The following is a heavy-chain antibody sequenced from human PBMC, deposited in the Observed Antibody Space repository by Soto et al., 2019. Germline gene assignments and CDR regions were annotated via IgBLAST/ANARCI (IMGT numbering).Heavy chain of an antibody. CDR2: IYYSGST. CDR3: AGSYGDRFIYY. D-gene: IGHD4-17*01. Sequence: PSETLSLTCTVSGGSISSYYWSWIRQPPGKGLEWIGYIYYSGSTNYNPSLKSRVTISVDTSKNQFSLKLSSVTAADTAVYYCAGSYGDRFIYYWGQGTLVTVSS. V-gene: IGHV4-59*01. J-gene: IGHJ4*02. CDR1: GGSISSYY.